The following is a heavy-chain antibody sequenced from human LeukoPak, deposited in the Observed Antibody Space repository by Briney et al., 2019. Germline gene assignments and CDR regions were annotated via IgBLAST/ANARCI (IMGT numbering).Heavy chain of an antibody. CDR1: GYSFTTYW. J-gene: IGHJ3*02. V-gene: IGHV5-51*01. CDR2: IYPGDSDI. CDR3: ARPTYYYDSSGYLDAFDI. Sequence: GESLKISCKGSGYSFTTYWIGWVRQMPGKGLEWMGIIYPGDSDIRYSPSFQGQVIISADKSISTAYLQWSSLKASDTAMYYCARPTYYYDSSGYLDAFDIWGQGTMVTDSS. D-gene: IGHD3-22*01.